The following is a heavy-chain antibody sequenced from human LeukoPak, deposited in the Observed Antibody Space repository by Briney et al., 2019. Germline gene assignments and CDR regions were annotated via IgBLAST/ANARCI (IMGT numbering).Heavy chain of an antibody. CDR1: GVSFSGYY. V-gene: IGHV4-34*01. Sequence: SETLSLTCAVYGVSFSGYYWSWLRQPPGKGLEWIGEINHGGSTNYNPSLKSRVTISVDTSKNQFSLKLSSVTAADTAVYYCARQATGGGLGWFDPWGQGTLVTVSS. D-gene: IGHD2-8*02. CDR2: INHGGST. CDR3: ARQATGGGLGWFDP. J-gene: IGHJ5*02.